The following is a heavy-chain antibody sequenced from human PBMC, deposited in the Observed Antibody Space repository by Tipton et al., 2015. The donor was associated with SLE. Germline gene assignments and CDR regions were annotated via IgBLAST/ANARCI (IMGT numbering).Heavy chain of an antibody. V-gene: IGHV1-46*01. J-gene: IGHJ6*04. Sequence: QLVQSGAEVKKPGSSAKVSCKASGYTFTSYYIHWVRRAPGQGLEWMGIINPSGGRTSYAQKFQGRVTMTRDTSTSTVYMDLSSLRSEDTAVYYCATLVDSNLYYSGMDVWGKGTAVTVPS. D-gene: IGHD2-21*01. CDR2: INPSGGRT. CDR1: GYTFTSYY. CDR3: ATLVDSNLYYSGMDV.